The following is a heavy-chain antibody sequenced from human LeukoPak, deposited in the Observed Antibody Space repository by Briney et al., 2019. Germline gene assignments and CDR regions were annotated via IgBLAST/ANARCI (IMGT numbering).Heavy chain of an antibody. V-gene: IGHV3-33*01. CDR1: GFPFSSYA. J-gene: IGHJ4*02. CDR2: LWYDGSKT. D-gene: IGHD1-1*01. CDR3: AGGESSGYTCDWQLDY. Sequence: PGRSLRLSCAASGFPFSSYAMHWVRHAPGKGMEWVSSLWYDGSKTYYADSVKGRFAISRDNSKNTLYLQINSLRDEDTDIDYCAGGESSGYTCDWQLDYWGQGTLVTVSS.